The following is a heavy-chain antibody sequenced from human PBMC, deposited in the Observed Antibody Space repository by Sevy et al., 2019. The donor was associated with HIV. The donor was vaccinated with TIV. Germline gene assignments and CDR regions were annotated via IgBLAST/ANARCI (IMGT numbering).Heavy chain of an antibody. V-gene: IGHV3-30-3*01. J-gene: IGHJ6*02. D-gene: IGHD3-10*01. CDR3: AKEAMVRGRGMDV. CDR2: ISYDGSNK. CDR1: GFTFSSYV. Sequence: GGSLRLSCAASGFTFSSYVMHWVRQAPGKGLEWVAVISYDGSNKYFADSVKGRFTISRDNSKNTLYLQMNSLRAEDTAVYYCAKEAMVRGRGMDVWGQGTTVTVSS.